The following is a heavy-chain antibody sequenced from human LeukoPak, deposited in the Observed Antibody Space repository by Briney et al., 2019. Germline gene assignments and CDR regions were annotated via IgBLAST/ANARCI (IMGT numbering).Heavy chain of an antibody. D-gene: IGHD2/OR15-2a*01. J-gene: IGHJ2*01. CDR2: IIPNTGGT. V-gene: IGHV1-2*04. Sequence: ASVKVSCKASGYTITDYYLHWVRQAPGQGLEWVGWIIPNTGGTNYAQKFQDWVTMSSDTSISTAYMELSSLRSDDTAVYYCARGSPSYAQWHFDLWGRGTLVTVSS. CDR3: ARGSPSYAQWHFDL. CDR1: GYTITDYY.